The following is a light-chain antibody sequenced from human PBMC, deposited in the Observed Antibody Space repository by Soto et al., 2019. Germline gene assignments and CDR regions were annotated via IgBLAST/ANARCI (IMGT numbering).Light chain of an antibody. CDR1: QTISSW. CDR2: KAS. Sequence: DIQMTQSPSTLSGSVGDRVTIPCRASQTISSWLAWYQQKPGKAPKLLIYKASTLKSGVPSRFSGSGSGTEFTLTISSLQPDDFATYYCQQSYSTWTFGQGTKVDIK. V-gene: IGKV1-5*03. CDR3: QQSYSTWT. J-gene: IGKJ1*01.